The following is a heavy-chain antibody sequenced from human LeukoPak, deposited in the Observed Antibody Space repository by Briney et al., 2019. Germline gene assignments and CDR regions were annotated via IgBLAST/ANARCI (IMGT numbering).Heavy chain of an antibody. J-gene: IGHJ4*02. CDR1: GYTFTGYY. V-gene: IGHV1-2*02. CDR2: INPNSGGT. D-gene: IGHD5-24*01. Sequence: ASVKVSCTASGYTFTGYYMHWVRQAPGQGLEWMGWINPNSGGTNYAQKFQGRVTMTRDTSISTAYMELSRLRSDDTAVYYCARERRDGYNYPDYWGQGTLVTVSS. CDR3: ARERRDGYNYPDY.